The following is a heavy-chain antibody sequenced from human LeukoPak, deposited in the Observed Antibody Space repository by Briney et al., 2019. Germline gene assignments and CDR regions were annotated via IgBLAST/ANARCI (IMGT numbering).Heavy chain of an antibody. CDR2: ISSRTSDT. Sequence: VGSLRLSCAASGFTFSVYYMSWIRQAPGKGLEWVSYISSRTSDTNYVDSVKGRFTISRDNAKNSLYLHMNSLRAEDTAVYYCTRVGSSGSVDYWGQGTLVTVSS. CDR3: TRVGSSGSVDY. CDR1: GFTFSVYY. J-gene: IGHJ4*02. D-gene: IGHD1-1*01. V-gene: IGHV3-11*06.